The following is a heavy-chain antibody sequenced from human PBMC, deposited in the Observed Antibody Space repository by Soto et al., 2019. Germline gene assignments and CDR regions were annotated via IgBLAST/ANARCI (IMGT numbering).Heavy chain of an antibody. CDR3: ATWHEREHAYDV. CDR1: GFTFSSYG. V-gene: IGHV3-30*03. CDR2: ITYAGSNK. D-gene: IGHD1-1*01. J-gene: IGHJ3*01. Sequence: PGGSLRLSCAAAGFTFSSYGMHWVRQAPGKGLEWVALITYAGSNKNYADSVKGRFTISRDNSKNTLYLQMNSLRPDDTAVYYCATWHEREHAYDVWGQGTTVTVSS.